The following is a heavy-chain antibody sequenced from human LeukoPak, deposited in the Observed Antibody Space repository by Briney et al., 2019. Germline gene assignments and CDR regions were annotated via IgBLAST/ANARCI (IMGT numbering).Heavy chain of an antibody. Sequence: GRSLRLSCAASGFTFDDYAMHWVRQAPGKGLEWVSGISWNSGSIGYADSVKGRFTISRDNAKNSLYLQMNSLRAEDTAVYYCARDFYSSSWSPYYFDYWGQGTLVTVSS. CDR1: GFTFDDYA. CDR2: ISWNSGSI. CDR3: ARDFYSSSWSPYYFDY. V-gene: IGHV3-9*01. D-gene: IGHD6-13*01. J-gene: IGHJ4*02.